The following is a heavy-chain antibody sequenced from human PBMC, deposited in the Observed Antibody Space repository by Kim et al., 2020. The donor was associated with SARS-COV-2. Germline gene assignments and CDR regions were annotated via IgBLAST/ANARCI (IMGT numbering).Heavy chain of an antibody. Sequence: RFTISRDNSKNTLYLQMSSLRAEDTAVYYCVKDGEGDSNYDYYYYGMDVWGQGTTVTVSS. J-gene: IGHJ6*02. D-gene: IGHD4-4*01. V-gene: IGHV3-64D*06. CDR3: VKDGEGDSNYDYYYYGMDV.